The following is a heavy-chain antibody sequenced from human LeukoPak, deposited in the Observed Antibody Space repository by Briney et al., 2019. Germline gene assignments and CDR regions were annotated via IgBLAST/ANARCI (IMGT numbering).Heavy chain of an antibody. D-gene: IGHD1-26*01. Sequence: SETLSLTCAVSGYFISTGSFWGWIRQLPGKGLEWIGAICHSGSTYYNPSLKSRVTLSVDTSRDQFSLKMGSVTAADTALYYCARREGGTSYFDFWGRGTLVTVSS. V-gene: IGHV4-38-2*01. CDR2: ICHSGST. J-gene: IGHJ2*01. CDR1: GYFISTGSF. CDR3: ARREGGTSYFDF.